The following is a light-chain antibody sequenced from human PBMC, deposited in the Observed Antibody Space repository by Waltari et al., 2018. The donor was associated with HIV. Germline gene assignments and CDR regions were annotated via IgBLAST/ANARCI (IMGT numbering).Light chain of an antibody. CDR1: QSVSSSD. CDR3: QHFDTSLPKYT. Sequence: EFVLTQSPGTLSLSPGERDTLSCRARQSVSSSDLAWYQQRPGQAPRLLIYGASSRAAGIPDRFTGSGSGTDFTLTISRLEPEDFAVYYCQHFDTSLPKYTFGQGTKLEIK. V-gene: IGKV3-20*01. CDR2: GAS. J-gene: IGKJ2*01.